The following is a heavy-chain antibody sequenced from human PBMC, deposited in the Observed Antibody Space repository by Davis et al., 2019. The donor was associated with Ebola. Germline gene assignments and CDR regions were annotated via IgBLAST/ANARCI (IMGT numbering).Heavy chain of an antibody. D-gene: IGHD2-2*02. CDR1: GGSISSYY. V-gene: IGHV4-59*01. CDR2: IYYSGST. CDR3: ARVGYCSSTSCYTYDAFDI. Sequence: PSETLSLTCTVSGGSISSYYWSWIRQPPGKGLEWIGYIYYSGSTNYNPSLKSRVTISVDTSKNQFSLKLSSVTAADTAVYYCARVGYCSSTSCYTYDAFDIWGQGTMVTVSS. J-gene: IGHJ3*02.